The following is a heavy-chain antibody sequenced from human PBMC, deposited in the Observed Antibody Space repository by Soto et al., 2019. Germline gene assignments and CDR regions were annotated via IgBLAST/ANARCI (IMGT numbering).Heavy chain of an antibody. Sequence: GGSLRLSCVASGFFLRDFGMHWVRQAPGKGLEWVSVIWYDGSNTYQGESVKGRFTMSRDISKNTLYLQMDSLRPEDTAVYYGAIAMAGKWHHFENWGHGTLGSISS. CDR3: AIAMAGKWHHFEN. J-gene: IGHJ4*01. V-gene: IGHV3-33*01. D-gene: IGHD6-19*01. CDR1: GFFLRDFG. CDR2: IWYDGSNT.